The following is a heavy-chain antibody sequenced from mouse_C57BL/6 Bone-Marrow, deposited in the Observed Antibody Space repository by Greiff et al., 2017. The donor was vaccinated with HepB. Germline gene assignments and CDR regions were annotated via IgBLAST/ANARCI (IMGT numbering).Heavy chain of an antibody. V-gene: IGHV1-53*01. Sequence: VQLQQPGTELVKPGASVKLSCKASGYTFTSYWMHWVKQRPGQGLEWIGNINPSNGGTNYNEKFKSKATLTVDKSSSTAYMQLSSLTSEDSAVYYCAREGYGYQYYFDYWGQGTTLTVSS. CDR2: INPSNGGT. J-gene: IGHJ2*01. CDR1: GYTFTSYW. D-gene: IGHD2-2*01. CDR3: AREGYGYQYYFDY.